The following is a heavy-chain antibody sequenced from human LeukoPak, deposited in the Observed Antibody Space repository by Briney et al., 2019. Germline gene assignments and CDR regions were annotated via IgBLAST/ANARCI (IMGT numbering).Heavy chain of an antibody. J-gene: IGHJ6*03. Sequence: SETLSLTCTVSNGSISGYYWSWIRQPPGKGLEWIGYIFHSGSTNYNPSLKSRVTISVDTSKNQFSLRLRPVTAADTAVYYCARSRATPSFYYMDVWGKGTTVTVSS. V-gene: IGHV4-59*01. CDR1: NGSISGYY. CDR2: IFHSGST. CDR3: ARSRATPSFYYMDV. D-gene: IGHD1-26*01.